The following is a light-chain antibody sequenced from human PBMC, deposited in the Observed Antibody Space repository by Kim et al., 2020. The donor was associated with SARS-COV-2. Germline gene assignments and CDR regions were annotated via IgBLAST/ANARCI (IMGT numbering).Light chain of an antibody. CDR1: QNIYGY. CDR3: QQRANWPLT. CDR2: DAS. J-gene: IGKJ4*01. V-gene: IGKV3-11*01. Sequence: EIVLTQSPATLSLSPGERATLSCRASQNIYGYLAWYQQRPGQAPRLLIYDASNRATGIPARFSGSGSGTDFTLTISSLEAEDFAVYYCQQRANWPLTFGGGTKVDIK.